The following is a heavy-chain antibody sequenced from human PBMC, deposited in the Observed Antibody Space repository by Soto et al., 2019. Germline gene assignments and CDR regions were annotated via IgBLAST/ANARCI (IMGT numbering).Heavy chain of an antibody. J-gene: IGHJ6*02. D-gene: IGHD6-13*01. CDR2: IYYSGST. CDR1: GGSISSGGYY. CDR3: ARDSSSWQNYGMDV. Sequence: TSETLSLTCTVSGGSISSGGYYWSWIRQHPGKGLEWIGYIYYSGSTYYNPSLKSRVTISVDTSKNQFSLKLSSVTAADTAVYYCARDSSSWQNYGMDVWGQGTTVTVSS. V-gene: IGHV4-31*03.